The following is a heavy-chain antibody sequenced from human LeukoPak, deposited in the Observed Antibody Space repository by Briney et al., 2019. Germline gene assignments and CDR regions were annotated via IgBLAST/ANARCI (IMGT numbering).Heavy chain of an antibody. J-gene: IGHJ5*02. Sequence: SETLSLTCTVSGGSISSYYWSWLRQPPGKGLEWIGYVSHSGSAEYNPSLESRVTISMDTSRNQFSLKVSSVTAADTAVYYCARDRTGNNWFDPWGQGTLVTVSS. CDR2: VSHSGSA. V-gene: IGHV4-59*01. CDR3: ARDRTGNNWFDP. D-gene: IGHD1-1*01. CDR1: GGSISSYY.